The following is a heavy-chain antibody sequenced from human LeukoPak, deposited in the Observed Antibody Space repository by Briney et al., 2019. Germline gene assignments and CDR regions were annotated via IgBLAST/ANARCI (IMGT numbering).Heavy chain of an antibody. CDR1: GGFIINGKW. CDR2: ISHSGSP. J-gene: IGHJ6*03. D-gene: IGHD2-2*01. Sequence: SGTLSLTCGVSGGFIINGKWWSWVRQPPGKGLEWIGEISHSGSPNYNPSLKGRLTISVDTAKNQFSLKLSSVTAADTAVYYCARGGRATRYCSSTSCSPYYYYYMDVWGKGTTVTVSS. CDR3: ARGGRATRYCSSTSCSPYYYYYMDV. V-gene: IGHV4-4*02.